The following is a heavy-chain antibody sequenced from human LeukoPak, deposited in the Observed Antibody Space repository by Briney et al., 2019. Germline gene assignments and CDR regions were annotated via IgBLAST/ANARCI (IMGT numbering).Heavy chain of an antibody. Sequence: GGSLILSCAASGFTFSSYWISWVRQAPGKGLEWVANIKQDGSEEVYVDSVKGRFTISRDNAKNSLFLQMNTLRAEDTAVYYCARDPYSSTWSYGMDAWGQGTTVTVSS. V-gene: IGHV3-7*05. D-gene: IGHD6-6*01. J-gene: IGHJ6*02. CDR3: ARDPYSSTWSYGMDA. CDR2: IKQDGSEE. CDR1: GFTFSSYW.